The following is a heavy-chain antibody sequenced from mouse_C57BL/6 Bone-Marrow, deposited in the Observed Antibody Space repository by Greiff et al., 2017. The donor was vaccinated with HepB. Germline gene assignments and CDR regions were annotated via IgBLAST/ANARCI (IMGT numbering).Heavy chain of an antibody. J-gene: IGHJ4*01. CDR3: ARVSNYYAMDY. D-gene: IGHD2-5*01. CDR1: GYSITSGYD. Sequence: DVKLVESGPGMVKPSQSLSLTCTVTGYSITSGYDWHWIRHFPGNKLEWMGYISYSGSTNYNPSLKSRISITHDTSKNHFFLKLNSVTTEDTATYYCARVSNYYAMDYWGQGTSVTVSS. V-gene: IGHV3-1*01. CDR2: ISYSGST.